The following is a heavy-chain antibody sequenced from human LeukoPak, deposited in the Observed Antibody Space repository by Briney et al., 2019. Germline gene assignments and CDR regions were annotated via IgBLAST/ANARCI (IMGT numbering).Heavy chain of an antibody. CDR2: IYTSGST. CDR3: ARNGQWLPNYYFDY. V-gene: IGHV4-4*07. D-gene: IGHD6-19*01. J-gene: IGHJ4*02. CDR1: GGSISSYY. Sequence: PSETLSLTCTVSGGSISSYYWSWIRQPAGKGLEWIGRIYTSGSTNYNPSLKSRVTMSVDTSKNQFSLKLSSVTAADTAVYYCARNGQWLPNYYFDYWGQGTLVTVSS.